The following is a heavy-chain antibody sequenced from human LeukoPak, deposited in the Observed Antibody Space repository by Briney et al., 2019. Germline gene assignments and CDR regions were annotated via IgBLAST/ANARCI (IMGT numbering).Heavy chain of an antibody. D-gene: IGHD6-19*01. CDR3: ARDSGSSGWYLISYYFDY. J-gene: IGHJ4*02. Sequence: GGSLRLSCAASGFTFSSYAMSWVRQAPGKGLEWVSAISGSGGSTYYADSVKGRFTISRDNSKNTLYLQMSSLRAEDTAVCYCARDSGSSGWYLISYYFDYWGQGTLVTVSS. V-gene: IGHV3-23*01. CDR2: ISGSGGST. CDR1: GFTFSSYA.